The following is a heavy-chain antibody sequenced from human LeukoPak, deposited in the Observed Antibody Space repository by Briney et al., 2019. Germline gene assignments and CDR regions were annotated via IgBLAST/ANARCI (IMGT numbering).Heavy chain of an antibody. CDR1: VYTFTSYG. CDR3: ARDQVDYYDGSGYFGP. V-gene: IGHV1-18*01. CDR2: ISPYNGNT. Sequence: ASVKVSCKASVYTFTSYGISWVGPAPGQGLEWMGWISPYNGNTNYAQKLQGRHTMTTDTTTSTAYMELRSLRSDDTAVYYCARDQVDYYDGSGYFGPWGQGTLVTVSS. J-gene: IGHJ5*02. D-gene: IGHD3-22*01.